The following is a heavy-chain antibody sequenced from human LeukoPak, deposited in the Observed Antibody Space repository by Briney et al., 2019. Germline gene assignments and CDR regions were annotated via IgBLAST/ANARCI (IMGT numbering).Heavy chain of an antibody. CDR2: ISSSSSTI. V-gene: IGHV3-48*04. CDR3: ARDQLGYAY. J-gene: IGHJ4*02. D-gene: IGHD2-15*01. Sequence: GRSLRLSCAASGFTFSSYSMNWVRQAPGKGLEWVSYISSSSSTIYYADSVKGRFTISRDNAKNSLYLQMNSLRAEDTAVYYCARDQLGYAYWGQGTLVTVSS. CDR1: GFTFSSYS.